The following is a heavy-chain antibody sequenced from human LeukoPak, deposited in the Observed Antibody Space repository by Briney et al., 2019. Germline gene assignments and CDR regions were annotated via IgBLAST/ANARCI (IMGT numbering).Heavy chain of an antibody. CDR2: ISAYNGNT. D-gene: IGHD1-26*01. CDR1: GYTFTSYG. Sequence: ASVKVSCKASGYTFTSYGISWVRQAPGQGLEWMGWISAYNGNTNYAQKLQGRVTMTTDTSTSTAYMELRSLRSDDTAVYYCARSRGSYWVHDAFDIWGQGTMVTVSS. V-gene: IGHV1-18*01. J-gene: IGHJ3*02. CDR3: ARSRGSYWVHDAFDI.